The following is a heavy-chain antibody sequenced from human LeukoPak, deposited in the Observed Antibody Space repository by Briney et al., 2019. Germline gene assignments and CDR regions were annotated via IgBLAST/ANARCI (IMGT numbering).Heavy chain of an antibody. D-gene: IGHD6-19*01. Sequence: SETLSLTCTVSGGSISSYYWSWIRQPAGKGLEWIGRIYTSGSTNYNPSLKSRVTMSVDTSKNQFSLKLSSVTAADTAVYYCARGEITSGWYWFDPWGQGTLVTVSS. V-gene: IGHV4-4*07. J-gene: IGHJ5*02. CDR3: ARGEITSGWYWFDP. CDR2: IYTSGST. CDR1: GGSISSYY.